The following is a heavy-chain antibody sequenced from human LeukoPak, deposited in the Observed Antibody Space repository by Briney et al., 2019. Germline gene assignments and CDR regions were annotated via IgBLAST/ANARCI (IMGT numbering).Heavy chain of an antibody. Sequence: PGGSLRLSCAASGFAFSGYAMSWVRQAPGKGLEWVSAISGSGGSTYYADSVKGRFTISRDNSKNTLYLQMNSLRAEDTAVYYCAKGLLLLWFGELDYWGQGTLVTVSS. CDR2: ISGSGGST. CDR1: GFAFSGYA. D-gene: IGHD3-10*01. V-gene: IGHV3-23*01. J-gene: IGHJ4*02. CDR3: AKGLLLLWFGELDY.